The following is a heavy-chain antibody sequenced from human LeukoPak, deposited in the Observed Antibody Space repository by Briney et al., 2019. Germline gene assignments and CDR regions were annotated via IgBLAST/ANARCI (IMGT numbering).Heavy chain of an antibody. J-gene: IGHJ4*02. CDR3: AKERGAPYDYVWGTTPTAPFDY. D-gene: IGHD3-16*01. V-gene: IGHV3-30*18. Sequence: GGSLRLSCAASGFTFSSYGMHWVRQAPGKGLEWVAVISYDGSNKYYADSVKGRFTISRDNSKNTLYLQMNSLRAEDTAVYYCAKERGAPYDYVWGTTPTAPFDYWGQGTLVTVSS. CDR2: ISYDGSNK. CDR1: GFTFSSYG.